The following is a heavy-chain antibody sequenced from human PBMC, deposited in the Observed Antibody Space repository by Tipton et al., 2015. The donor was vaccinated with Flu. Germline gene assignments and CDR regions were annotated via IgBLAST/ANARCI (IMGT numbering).Heavy chain of an antibody. CDR1: GGSFSGYY. CDR2: INHSGGT. Sequence: LRLSCAVYGGSFSGYYWSWIRQPPGKGLEWIGEINHSGGTNYNPSLKSRVTISVDTSKNQFSLKLSSVTAADTAVYYCARGGHIAVAIAIALFDYWGQGTLVTVSS. D-gene: IGHD6-19*01. J-gene: IGHJ4*02. V-gene: IGHV4-34*01. CDR3: ARGGHIAVAIAIALFDY.